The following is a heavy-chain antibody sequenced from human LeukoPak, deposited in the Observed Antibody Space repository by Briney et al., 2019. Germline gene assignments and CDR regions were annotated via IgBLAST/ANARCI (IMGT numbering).Heavy chain of an antibody. CDR2: IYYSGST. D-gene: IGHD5-24*01. J-gene: IGHJ4*02. CDR1: GGSMSSYY. V-gene: IGHV4-59*08. Sequence: SETLSLTCTVSGGSMSSYYWSWIRQPPGKGLEWVGYIYYSGSTKYNPSLKSRVTISVDTSKNQFSLKLSSVTAADTAVYYCARGARAGYNLEPFDYWGQGTLVTVSS. CDR3: ARGARAGYNLEPFDY.